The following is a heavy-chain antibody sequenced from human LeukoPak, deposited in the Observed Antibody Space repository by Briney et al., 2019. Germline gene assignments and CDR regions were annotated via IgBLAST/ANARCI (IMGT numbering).Heavy chain of an antibody. CDR2: ISSSSSYI. V-gene: IGHV3-21*01. Sequence: GGSLRLSCAASGFTFSSYSMNWVRQAPGKGLEWVSSISSSSSYIYYADSVKGRFTISRDNAKNSLYLQMNSLRAEDTAVYYCASMGWAAAGDKGGYFDYWGQGTLVTVSS. CDR3: ASMGWAAAGDKGGYFDY. J-gene: IGHJ4*02. CDR1: GFTFSSYS. D-gene: IGHD6-13*01.